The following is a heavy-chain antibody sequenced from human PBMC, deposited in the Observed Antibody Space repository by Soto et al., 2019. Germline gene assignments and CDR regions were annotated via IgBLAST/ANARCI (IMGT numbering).Heavy chain of an antibody. CDR2: ISGSSGYI. CDR3: ARLDRGSLDY. D-gene: IGHD6-25*01. Sequence: GGSLRLSCAASGFTFSIYAMSWVRQAPGKGLEWVSAISGSSGYIYYADSVKGRFTISRDNAKNLVYLQMNSLRAEDTAVYYCARLDRGSLDYWGRGTLVTVSS. V-gene: IGHV3-21*01. CDR1: GFTFSIYA. J-gene: IGHJ4*02.